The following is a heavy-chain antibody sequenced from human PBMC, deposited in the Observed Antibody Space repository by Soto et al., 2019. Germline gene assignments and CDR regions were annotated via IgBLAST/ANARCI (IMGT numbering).Heavy chain of an antibody. V-gene: IGHV1-46*03. D-gene: IGHD3-9*01. CDR2: INPAGGST. CDR3: GRVYCTYYDPLTGLWGCHFDF. Sequence: ASVKVSCKAYGYSFSNSYVVWVRQAPGQGLEWMGVINPAGGSTSYAQKFQDRVTMTRDMSTSTVYLDLISLRSEDTAVFYCGRVYCTYYDPLTGLWGCHFDFWGQGTQVTVS. CDR1: GYSFSNSY. J-gene: IGHJ4*02.